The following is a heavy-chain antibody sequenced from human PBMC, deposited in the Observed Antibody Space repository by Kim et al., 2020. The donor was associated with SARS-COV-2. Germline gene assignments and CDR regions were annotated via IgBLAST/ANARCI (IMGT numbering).Heavy chain of an antibody. V-gene: IGHV1-24*01. Sequence: DQKFQGRVTTTEDTSTDTAYMELSSLSSEDTAVYYCATSAIFGVVRWFDPWGQGTLVTVSS. CDR3: ATSAIFGVVRWFDP. J-gene: IGHJ5*02. D-gene: IGHD3-3*01.